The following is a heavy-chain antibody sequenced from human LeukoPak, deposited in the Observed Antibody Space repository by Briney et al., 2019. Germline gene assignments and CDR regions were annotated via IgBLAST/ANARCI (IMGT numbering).Heavy chain of an antibody. CDR2: ISAYNGST. CDR1: GYTFTSYG. D-gene: IGHD2-2*01. J-gene: IGHJ4*02. Sequence: ASVKVSCKASGYTFTSYGISWVRQAPGQGLEWMGWISAYNGSTNYAQKLQGRVTMTTDTSTSTAYMELRSLRSDDTAVYYCAIDSRGCSSTSCYEGNDYWGQGTLVTVSS. V-gene: IGHV1-18*01. CDR3: AIDSRGCSSTSCYEGNDY.